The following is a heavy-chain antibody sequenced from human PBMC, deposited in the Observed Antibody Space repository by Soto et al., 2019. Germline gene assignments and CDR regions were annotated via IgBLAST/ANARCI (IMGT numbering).Heavy chain of an antibody. D-gene: IGHD3-3*01. J-gene: IGHJ6*02. V-gene: IGHV3-53*01. CDR2: IYSGGST. CDR1: GFTVSSNY. CDR3: AREHYDFWSGPQGYYGMDV. Sequence: PGGSLRLSCAASGFTVSSNYMSWVRQAPGKGLEWVSVIYSGGSTYYADSVRGRFTISRDNAKNSLYLQMNSLRAEDTAVYYCAREHYDFWSGPQGYYGMDVWGQGTTVTVSS.